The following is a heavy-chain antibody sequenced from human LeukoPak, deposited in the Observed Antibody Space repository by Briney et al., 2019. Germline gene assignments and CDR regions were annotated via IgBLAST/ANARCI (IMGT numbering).Heavy chain of an antibody. CDR1: GFTVSSNY. D-gene: IGHD3-3*01. J-gene: IGHJ6*03. Sequence: PGGSLRLSCAASGFTVSSNYMSWVRQAPGRGLEWVSVIYSGGSTYYADSVKGRFTISRDNSKNTLYLQMNSLRAEDTAVYYCANLRFLEWLLPTTDYYMDVWGKGTTVTVSS. CDR3: ANLRFLEWLLPTTDYYMDV. V-gene: IGHV3-53*01. CDR2: IYSGGST.